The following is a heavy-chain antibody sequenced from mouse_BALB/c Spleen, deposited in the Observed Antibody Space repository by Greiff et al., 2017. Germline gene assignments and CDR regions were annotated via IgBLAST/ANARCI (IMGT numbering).Heavy chain of an antibody. Sequence: EVQLQQSGAELVRSGASVKLSCTASGFNIKDYYMHWVKQRPEQGLEWIGWIDPENGDTEYAPKFQGKATMTADTSSNTAYLQLSSLTSEDTAVYYCNAYGSSGELARAWFAYWGQGTLVTVSA. D-gene: IGHD1-1*01. CDR3: NAYGSSGELARAWFAY. J-gene: IGHJ3*01. V-gene: IGHV14-4*02. CDR2: IDPENGDT. CDR1: GFNIKDYY.